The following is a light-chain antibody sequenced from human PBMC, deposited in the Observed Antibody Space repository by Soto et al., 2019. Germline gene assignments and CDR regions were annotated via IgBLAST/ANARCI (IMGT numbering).Light chain of an antibody. CDR1: QSVDRY. CDR2: DVS. Sequence: EIVLTQSTATLSLSPGERATLSCRASQSVDRYLAWYQQKPGQAPRLLIYDVSKRATGIPARFSGSGSGTDFTLIISSLEPEDFSVYYCQQRTDWPRCTFGPGTKVDV. V-gene: IGKV3-11*01. J-gene: IGKJ3*01. CDR3: QQRTDWPRCT.